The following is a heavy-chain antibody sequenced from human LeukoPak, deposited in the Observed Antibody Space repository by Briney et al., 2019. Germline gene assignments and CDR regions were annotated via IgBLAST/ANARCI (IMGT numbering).Heavy chain of an antibody. CDR2: ITASGTAM. CDR3: AKELVDSSSWSTDY. D-gene: IGHD6-13*01. J-gene: IGHJ4*02. CDR1: GFTFSSYS. V-gene: IGHV3-48*01. Sequence: PGGSLRLSCAASGFTFSSYSMNWVRQAPGKGLEWVSHITASGTAMFYADSVKGRFTISRDNAKNSLYLQMNSLRAEDTAVYYCAKELVDSSSWSTDYWGQGTLVTVSS.